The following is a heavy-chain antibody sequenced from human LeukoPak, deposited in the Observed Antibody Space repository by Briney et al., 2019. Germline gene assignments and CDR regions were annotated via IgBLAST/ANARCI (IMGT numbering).Heavy chain of an antibody. CDR3: ARHGYSYGI. CDR2: INHSGST. J-gene: IGHJ4*02. Sequence: PSETLSLTCAVYGGSFSGYFWSWIRQPPGKGLEWIGEINHSGSTNYNPSLKSRVTISVDTSKNQFSLKLSSVTAADTAVYYCARHGYSYGIWGQGTLVTVSS. CDR1: GGSFSGYF. V-gene: IGHV4-34*01. D-gene: IGHD5-18*01.